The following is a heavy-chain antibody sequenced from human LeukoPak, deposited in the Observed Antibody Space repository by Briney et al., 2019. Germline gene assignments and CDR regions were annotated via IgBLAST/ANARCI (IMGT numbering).Heavy chain of an antibody. CDR1: GYSISSGYY. Sequence: SETLSLTCAVSGYSISSGYYWGWIRQPPGKGLEWIGNIYHNGTSYYNPSLKSRVTISVDTSKNQFSLKLSSVTAADTAVYYCARSIFGVVMRYFDYWGQGTLVTVPS. CDR3: ARSIFGVVMRYFDY. CDR2: IYHNGTS. D-gene: IGHD3-3*01. J-gene: IGHJ4*02. V-gene: IGHV4-38-2*01.